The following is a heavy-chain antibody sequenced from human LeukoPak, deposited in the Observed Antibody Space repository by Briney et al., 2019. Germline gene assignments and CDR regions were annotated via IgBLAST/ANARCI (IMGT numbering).Heavy chain of an antibody. V-gene: IGHV3-48*01. D-gene: IGHD2-2*01. CDR2: ISSSSTTI. J-gene: IGHJ5*02. CDR3: ARAGSNIVVVPNWFDP. CDR1: GFTFSSYE. Sequence: GGSLRLSCAASGFTFSSYEMNWVRQAPGKGLEWVSYISSSSTTIDYADSVKGRFTISRDNAKNSLYLQMNSLRAEDTAVYYCARAGSNIVVVPNWFDPWGQGTLVTVSS.